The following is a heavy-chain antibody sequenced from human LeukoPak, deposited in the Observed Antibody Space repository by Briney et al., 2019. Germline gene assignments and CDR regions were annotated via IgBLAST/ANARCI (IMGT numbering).Heavy chain of an antibody. CDR3: AKRSYGY. D-gene: IGHD4-17*01. CDR2: ITGSGSGA. V-gene: IGHV3-23*01. Sequence: GGSLRLSCAASGFTFSSFAINWVRQAPGKGLEWVSVITGSGSGADYADSVKGRFTISRDNSKNTLYLQMNSLRAEDTAVYYCAKRSYGYWGQGTLVTVSS. CDR1: GFTFSSFA. J-gene: IGHJ4*02.